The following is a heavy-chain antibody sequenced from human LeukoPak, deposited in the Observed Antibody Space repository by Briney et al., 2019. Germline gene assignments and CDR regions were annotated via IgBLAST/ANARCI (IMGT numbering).Heavy chain of an antibody. CDR1: GFAFDDYA. V-gene: IGHV3-9*03. Sequence: PGGSLRLSCAASGFAFDDYAMHWVRQAPGKGLDWVSGISWNSGSIGYADSVKGRFTISRDNAKNSLYLQMNSLRAEDMALYYCAKDLRSKPNGAFDIWGQGTMVTVSS. CDR3: AKDLRSKPNGAFDI. J-gene: IGHJ3*02. CDR2: ISWNSGSI. D-gene: IGHD4-17*01.